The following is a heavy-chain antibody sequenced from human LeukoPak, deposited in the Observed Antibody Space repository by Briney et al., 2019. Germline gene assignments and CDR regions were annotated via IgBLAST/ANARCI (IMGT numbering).Heavy chain of an antibody. Sequence: GGSLRLSCAASGFTFSSYWMHWVRQASGKGLAWVSRINNDGSSTVYADSVKGRFTISRDNAKNTLYLQMTGLRPEDTAVYYCTRGLQGPDYWGQGTLVTVSP. CDR2: INNDGSST. CDR3: TRGLQGPDY. J-gene: IGHJ4*02. CDR1: GFTFSSYW. V-gene: IGHV3-74*01. D-gene: IGHD5-24*01.